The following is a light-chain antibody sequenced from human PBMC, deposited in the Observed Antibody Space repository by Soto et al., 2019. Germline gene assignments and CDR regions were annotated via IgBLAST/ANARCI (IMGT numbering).Light chain of an antibody. J-gene: IGKJ5*01. CDR2: ASS. CDR3: QQRINWYT. V-gene: IGKV3-11*01. Sequence: EIVWTQSRFSVSLSPREGATLSCRASQSVGTYLAWYQQKPGQAPRLLIYASSNRATGIPARFSGSGSGIDFTLPISTLEPEEFPVYSCQQRINWYTFGEGTRLEIK. CDR1: QSVGTY.